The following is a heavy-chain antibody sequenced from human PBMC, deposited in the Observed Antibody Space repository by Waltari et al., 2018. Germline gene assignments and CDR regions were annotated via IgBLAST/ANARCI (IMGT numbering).Heavy chain of an antibody. CDR1: GGSFGRYA. Sequence: QVHLVQSGAEVKKPGSSVKVSCKASGGSFGRYASSWVRLAPGQGLEWMGGLIPIFGTPKYAQNFQDRVTITADESTSTVYLELSSLKSEDTALYYCARRQLGGPLDPWGQGTLVTVSS. D-gene: IGHD1-1*01. J-gene: IGHJ5*02. CDR2: LIPIFGTP. V-gene: IGHV1-69*12. CDR3: ARRQLGGPLDP.